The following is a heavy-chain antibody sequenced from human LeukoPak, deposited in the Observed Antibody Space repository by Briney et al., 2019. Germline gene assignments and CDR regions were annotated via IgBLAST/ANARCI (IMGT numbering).Heavy chain of an antibody. J-gene: IGHJ4*02. D-gene: IGHD5-18*01. CDR1: GLPFNIFE. CDR2: ISNSGNTT. CDR3: ARRSGYSYGYAFDY. Sequence: QPGGSLELSWAPPGLPFNIFEMTWVRQAPGKGLGWVSYISNSGNTTYYADSVKGRSTISRDNAKNSLYLQLNSLRAEDTAVYYCARRSGYSYGYAFDYWGQGTLVTVSS. V-gene: IGHV3-48*03.